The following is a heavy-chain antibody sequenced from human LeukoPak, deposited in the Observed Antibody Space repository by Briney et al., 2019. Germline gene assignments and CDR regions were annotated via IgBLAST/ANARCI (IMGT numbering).Heavy chain of an antibody. CDR1: GYSISSGYY. V-gene: IGHV4-38-2*02. Sequence: SETLSLTCTVSGYSISSGYYWGWIRQPPGKGLEWIGSIYHSGSTYYNPSLKSRVTISVDTSKNQFSLKLSSVTAADTAVYYCARAPHRYYFDYWGQGTLVTVSS. CDR3: ARAPHRYYFDY. CDR2: IYHSGST. J-gene: IGHJ4*02.